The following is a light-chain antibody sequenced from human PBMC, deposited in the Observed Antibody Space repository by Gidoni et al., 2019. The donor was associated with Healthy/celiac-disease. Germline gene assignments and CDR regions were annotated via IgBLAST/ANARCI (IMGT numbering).Light chain of an antibody. Sequence: DIQLTQYPSTLSASVGDRVTITCRASQSISSWLALYQQQPGKAPKLRIYKASSLESGVPSRFSGSGSGTEFTLTLRILQPYDFATYYCQQYNSYSPTFGQGTKVEIK. CDR3: QQYNSYSPT. J-gene: IGKJ1*01. CDR2: KAS. V-gene: IGKV1-5*03. CDR1: QSISSW.